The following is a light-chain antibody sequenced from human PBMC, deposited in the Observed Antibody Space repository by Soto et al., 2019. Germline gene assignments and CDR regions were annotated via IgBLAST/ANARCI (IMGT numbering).Light chain of an antibody. J-gene: IGKJ2*01. CDR2: DTS. V-gene: IGKV3-11*01. Sequence: EIVLTQSPATLSLSPGESATLSCRASESISRLAWYQHKPGQAPRLFIYDTSKRATGIPARFSGSGSGTDFTLTISSLEHEDFAVYYCHQRDTFGLGTILEIK. CDR1: ESISR. CDR3: HQRDT.